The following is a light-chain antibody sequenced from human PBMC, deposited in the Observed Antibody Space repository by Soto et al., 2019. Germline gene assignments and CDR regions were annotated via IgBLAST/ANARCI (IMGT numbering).Light chain of an antibody. V-gene: IGKV3-15*01. CDR1: QSISSS. CDR3: QQSSNWPSIS. Sequence: IVMKQSRATLSLSRLERATLSFISSQSISSSLAWYQQKPGQARRLLIHGASTRATSNPGRFSGSGSGAEFTLTISSLEPEDFAVYFCQQSSNWPSISCGKGTRLAIK. J-gene: IGKJ5*01. CDR2: GAS.